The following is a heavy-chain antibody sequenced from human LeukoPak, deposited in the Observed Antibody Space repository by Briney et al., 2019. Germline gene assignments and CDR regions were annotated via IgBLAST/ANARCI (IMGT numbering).Heavy chain of an antibody. Sequence: SETLSLTCTVSGGSISSYYWSWIRQPPGKGLEWIGYIYTSGSTNYNPSLKSRVTISVDTSKNQFSLKLSSVTAADTAVYYCARSVYSGSYLEAFDIWGQGTMVTVSS. D-gene: IGHD1-26*01. J-gene: IGHJ3*02. CDR3: ARSVYSGSYLEAFDI. V-gene: IGHV4-4*09. CDR1: GGSISSYY. CDR2: IYTSGST.